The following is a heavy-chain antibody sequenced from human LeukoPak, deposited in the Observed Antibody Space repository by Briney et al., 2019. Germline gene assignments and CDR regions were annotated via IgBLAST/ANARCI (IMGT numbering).Heavy chain of an antibody. CDR3: ARSKGRVVPAARGLYYMDV. CDR1: GYTFTSYG. Sequence: GASVKVSCKASGYTFTSYGISWVRQAPGQGLEWMGWISAYNGNTNYAQKLQGRVTMTTDTSTSTAYMELRSLRSDDTAVYYCARSKGRVVPAARGLYYMDVWGKGTTVTVSS. CDR2: ISAYNGNT. D-gene: IGHD2-2*01. V-gene: IGHV1-18*01. J-gene: IGHJ6*03.